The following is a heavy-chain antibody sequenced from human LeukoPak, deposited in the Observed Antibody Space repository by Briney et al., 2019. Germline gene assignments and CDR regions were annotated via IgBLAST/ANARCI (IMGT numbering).Heavy chain of an antibody. CDR2: ISWNSGSI. D-gene: IGHD3-3*01. J-gene: IGHJ4*02. Sequence: PGGSLRLSCAASGFTFDDYAMHWVRQAPGKGLEWVSGISWNSGSIGYADSVKGRFTISRDNAKNSLYLQMNSLRAEDTAVYYCAREKNDFWSGYYSGYWGQGTLVTVSS. CDR3: AREKNDFWSGYYSGY. CDR1: GFTFDDYA. V-gene: IGHV3-9*01.